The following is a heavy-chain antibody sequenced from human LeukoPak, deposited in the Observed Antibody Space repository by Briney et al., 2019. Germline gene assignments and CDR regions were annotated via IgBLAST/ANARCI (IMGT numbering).Heavy chain of an antibody. D-gene: IGHD2-15*01. CDR2: INSDGSDT. V-gene: IGHV3-74*01. J-gene: IGHJ4*02. CDR1: EFTFSSYW. Sequence: PGGSLRLSCAASEFTFSSYWMHWVRQAPGKGLEWVSRINSDGSDTSYADSVKGRFTVSRDNSKNTLYLQMSSLRAEDTAVYYCARDRGSDDPIDYWGQGTPVTVSS. CDR3: ARDRGSDDPIDY.